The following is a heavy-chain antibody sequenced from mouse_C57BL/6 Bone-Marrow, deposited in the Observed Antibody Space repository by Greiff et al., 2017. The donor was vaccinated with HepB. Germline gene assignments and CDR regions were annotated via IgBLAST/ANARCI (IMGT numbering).Heavy chain of an antibody. D-gene: IGHD4-1*01. Sequence: VQLQQPGAELVKPGASVKLSCKASGYTFTSYWMQWVKQRPGQGLEWIGEIDPSDSYTNYNQKFKGKATLTVDTSSSTAYMQLSSLKSEDSAVYYCARGGTVTDYWGQGTTLTVSS. CDR3: ARGGTVTDY. V-gene: IGHV1-50*01. CDR2: IDPSDSYT. J-gene: IGHJ2*01. CDR1: GYTFTSYW.